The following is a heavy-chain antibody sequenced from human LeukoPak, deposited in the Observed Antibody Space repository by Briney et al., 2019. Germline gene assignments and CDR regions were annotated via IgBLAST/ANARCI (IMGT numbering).Heavy chain of an antibody. Sequence: SSETLSLTCAVYGGSFSGYYWSWIRQPPGKGLEWIGEINHSGSTNHNPSLKSRVTISVDTSKNQFSLKLSSVTAADTAVYYCARLYYDFWSGYPTPGADPWGQGTLVTVSS. CDR3: ARLYYDFWSGYPTPGADP. J-gene: IGHJ5*02. V-gene: IGHV4-34*01. D-gene: IGHD3-3*01. CDR2: INHSGST. CDR1: GGSFSGYY.